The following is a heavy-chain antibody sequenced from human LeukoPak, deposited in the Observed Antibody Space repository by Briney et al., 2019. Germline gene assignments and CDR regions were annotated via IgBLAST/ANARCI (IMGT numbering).Heavy chain of an antibody. D-gene: IGHD3-22*01. Sequence: GASVKVSCKASGYTFTGYYMHWVRQAPGQGLEWMGWINPNSGRTNYAQKFQGRVTMTRDTSISTAYMELSRLRSDDTAVYYCARVLDYYDSSGPSYYYYYGMDVWGQGTTVTVSS. CDR1: GYTFTGYY. CDR2: INPNSGRT. CDR3: ARVLDYYDSSGPSYYYYYGMDV. V-gene: IGHV1-2*02. J-gene: IGHJ6*02.